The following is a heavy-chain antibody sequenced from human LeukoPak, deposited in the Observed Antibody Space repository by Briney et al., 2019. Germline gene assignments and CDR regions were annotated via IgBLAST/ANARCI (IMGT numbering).Heavy chain of an antibody. Sequence: GGSLRLSCAASGFTFSSYSMNWVRRAPGKGLEWVSSISSTSSYIYYADSVKGRFTISRGNAKNSLYLQMNSLRAEDTAVYYCARASSGWAVDLYYFDYWGQGALVTVSS. D-gene: IGHD6-19*01. CDR1: GFTFSSYS. J-gene: IGHJ4*02. CDR2: ISSTSSYI. CDR3: ARASSGWAVDLYYFDY. V-gene: IGHV3-21*01.